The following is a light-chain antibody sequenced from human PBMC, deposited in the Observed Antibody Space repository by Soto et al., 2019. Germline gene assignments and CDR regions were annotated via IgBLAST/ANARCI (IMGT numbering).Light chain of an antibody. V-gene: IGLV2-14*01. CDR2: EVS. CDR1: SSDVGSYNY. J-gene: IGLJ1*01. Sequence: QSALTQPASVSGSPGQSITISCTGTSSDVGSYNYVSWNQLHPGKAPKLMIYEVSNRPSGVSNRFSGSKSGDTASLTISGLQAEDEADYYCSSYTTRTTLYVFGTGTKVTVL. CDR3: SSYTTRTTLYV.